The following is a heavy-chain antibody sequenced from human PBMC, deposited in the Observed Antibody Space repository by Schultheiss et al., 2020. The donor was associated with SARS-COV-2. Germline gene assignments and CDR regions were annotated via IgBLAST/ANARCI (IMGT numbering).Heavy chain of an antibody. Sequence: SETLSLTCTVSGGSISSSSYYWGWIRQPPGKGLEWIGSIYYSGSTYYNPSLKSRVTISVDTSKNQFSLKLSSVTAADTAVYYCARGVAAVQPYYYYYGMDVWGQGTTVTVSS. CDR3: ARGVAAVQPYYYYYGMDV. D-gene: IGHD3-10*01. CDR1: GGSISSSSYY. V-gene: IGHV4-39*07. CDR2: IYYSGST. J-gene: IGHJ6*02.